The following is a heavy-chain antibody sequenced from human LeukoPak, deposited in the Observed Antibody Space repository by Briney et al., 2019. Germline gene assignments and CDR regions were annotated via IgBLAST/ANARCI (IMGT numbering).Heavy chain of an antibody. J-gene: IGHJ4*02. CDR2: INSDGSST. V-gene: IGHV3-74*01. D-gene: IGHD3-22*01. Sequence: PGGSLRLSCAASGFTFSSYWMHWVRQAPGKGLVWVSRINSDGSSTSYADSVEGRFTISRDNAKNTLYLQMNSLRAEDTAVYYCARDAGEYYYDSSGYWFDYWGQGTLVTVSS. CDR1: GFTFSSYW. CDR3: ARDAGEYYYDSSGYWFDY.